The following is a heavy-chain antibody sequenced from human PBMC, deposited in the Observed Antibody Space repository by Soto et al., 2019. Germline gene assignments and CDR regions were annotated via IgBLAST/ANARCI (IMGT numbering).Heavy chain of an antibody. CDR2: ISQSGNT. Sequence: SETLSLTCSIYSGSFSGYYWSSIRQPPGKGLEWIGEISQSGNTNYSPSLKSRVSISIDTSKKQFSLNLASVSAADTAVYYCARAPKVSGSSQTRPDFWGQGTLVTVSS. CDR1: SGSFSGYY. D-gene: IGHD6-6*01. V-gene: IGHV4-34*01. CDR3: ARAPKVSGSSQTRPDF. J-gene: IGHJ4*02.